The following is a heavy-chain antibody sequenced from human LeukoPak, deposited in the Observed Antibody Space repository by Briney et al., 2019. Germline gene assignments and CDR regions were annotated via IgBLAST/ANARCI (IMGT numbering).Heavy chain of an antibody. CDR2: INHSGST. D-gene: IGHD3-10*01. CDR1: GGSFSGCY. CDR3: ARGDENETRAQGY. V-gene: IGHV4-34*01. Sequence: PSETLSLTCAVYGGSFSGCYWSWIRQPPGKGLEWIGEINHSGSTNYNPSLKSRVTISVDTSKNQFSLKLSSVTAADTAVYYCARGDENETRAQGYWGQGTLVTVSS. J-gene: IGHJ4*02.